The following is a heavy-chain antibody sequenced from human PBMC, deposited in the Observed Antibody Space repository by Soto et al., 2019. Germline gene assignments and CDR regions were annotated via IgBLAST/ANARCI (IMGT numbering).Heavy chain of an antibody. CDR1: GVTFRSYG. CDR2: ISYDGSNT. CDR3: VKDGSSGWPYYYGMDV. Sequence: PGGSLRLSCAASGVTFRSYGMHWVRQAPGKGLEWVAVISYDGSNTYYADSVKGRFTISRDNSKNTLYLQMNSLRTEDTAVYYCVKDGSSGWPYYYGMDVWGQGTTVTVSS. J-gene: IGHJ6*02. D-gene: IGHD6-19*01. V-gene: IGHV3-30*18.